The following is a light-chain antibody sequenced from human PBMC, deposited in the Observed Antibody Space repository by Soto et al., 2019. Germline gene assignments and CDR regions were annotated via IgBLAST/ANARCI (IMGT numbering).Light chain of an antibody. CDR2: DAS. Sequence: EIVLTQSPAALSLTPGERATLSCRASQSVSSYLAWYQQKPGQAPRLLIYDASNRATGIPARFSGSGSGTDFTLTISRLEPEDFAVYYCQQYSSSPTTFGQGARLEI. CDR3: QQYSSSPTT. CDR1: QSVSSY. V-gene: IGKV3-11*01. J-gene: IGKJ5*01.